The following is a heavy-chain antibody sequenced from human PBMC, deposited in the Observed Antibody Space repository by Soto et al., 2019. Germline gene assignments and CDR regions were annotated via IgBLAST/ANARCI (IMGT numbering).Heavy chain of an antibody. Sequence: ASVKVSCKVSGYTLTELSMHWVRQAPGKGLEWMGGFDPEDGETIYAQKFQGRVTMTEDTSTDTAYMELSSLRSEDTAVYYCATGSTTTVTTPYYYMDVWGKGTTVTVSS. D-gene: IGHD4-17*01. CDR2: FDPEDGET. J-gene: IGHJ6*03. V-gene: IGHV1-24*01. CDR1: GYTLTELS. CDR3: ATGSTTTVTTPYYYMDV.